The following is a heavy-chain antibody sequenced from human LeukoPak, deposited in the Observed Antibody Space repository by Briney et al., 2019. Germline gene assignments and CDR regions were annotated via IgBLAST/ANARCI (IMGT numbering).Heavy chain of an antibody. V-gene: IGHV4-59*01. D-gene: IGHD2-2*01. CDR3: ARDLCSSTSCYERGFDY. J-gene: IGHJ4*02. CDR2: IYYSGST. Sequence: SETLSLTCTVSGGSISSYYWSWIRQPPGKGLEWSGYIYYSGSTNYNPSLKSRVTISVDTSKNQFSLKLSSVPAADTAVYYCARDLCSSTSCYERGFDYWGQGTLVTVSS. CDR1: GGSISSYY.